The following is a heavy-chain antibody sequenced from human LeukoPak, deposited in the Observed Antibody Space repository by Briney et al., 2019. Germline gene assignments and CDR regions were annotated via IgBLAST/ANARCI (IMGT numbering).Heavy chain of an antibody. CDR3: AKGWYNGPNWFDP. D-gene: IGHD1-14*01. J-gene: IGHJ5*02. V-gene: IGHV3-23*01. Sequence: PGGSLRLSCAGSGFTFRSYAMSWVRQAPGKGLEWVSGVTGSASSTNYADSVKGRFTISRDNSKNILYLQMNSLRVEDTAVYYCAKGWYNGPNWFDPWGQGTLVTVSS. CDR2: VTGSASST. CDR1: GFTFRSYA.